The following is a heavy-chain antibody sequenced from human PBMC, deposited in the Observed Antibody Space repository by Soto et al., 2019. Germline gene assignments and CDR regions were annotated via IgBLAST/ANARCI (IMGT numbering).Heavy chain of an antibody. CDR1: GYSFTSYW. V-gene: IGHV5-51*01. Sequence: GESLKISCKGSGYSFTSYWIGWVRQMPGKGLEWMGIIYPGDSDTRYSPSFQGQVTISADKSISTAYLQWSSLKASDTAMYYCARQDYYDSSGYYYGVGWFDPWGQGTLVT. D-gene: IGHD3-22*01. CDR3: ARQDYYDSSGYYYGVGWFDP. CDR2: IYPGDSDT. J-gene: IGHJ5*02.